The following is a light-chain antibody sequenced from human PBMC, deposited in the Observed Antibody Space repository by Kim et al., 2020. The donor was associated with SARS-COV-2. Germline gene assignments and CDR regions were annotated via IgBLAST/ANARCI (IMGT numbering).Light chain of an antibody. CDR1: NIGSKN. J-gene: IGLJ1*01. Sequence: ALGQTARSTCGRNNIGSKNVHWYQQKPGQAPVLVIYRDSNRPSGIPERFSGSNSGNTATLTISRAQAGDEADYYCQVWDSSTANYVFGTGTKVTVL. CDR3: QVWDSSTANYV. CDR2: RDS. V-gene: IGLV3-9*01.